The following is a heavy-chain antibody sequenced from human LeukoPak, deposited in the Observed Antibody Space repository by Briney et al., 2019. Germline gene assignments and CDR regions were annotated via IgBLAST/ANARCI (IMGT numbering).Heavy chain of an antibody. D-gene: IGHD3-10*01. J-gene: IGHJ6*03. V-gene: IGHV1-69*05. CDR3: ARGATMVRGPLYYYYYYMDG. CDR2: IIPIFGTA. CDR1: GGTFSSYA. Sequence: ASVKVSCKASGGTFSSYAISWVRQAPGQGLEWMGGIIPIFGTANYAQKFQGRVTITTDESTSTAYMELSSLRSEDTAVYYCARGATMVRGPLYYYYYYMDGWGKGTTVTVSS.